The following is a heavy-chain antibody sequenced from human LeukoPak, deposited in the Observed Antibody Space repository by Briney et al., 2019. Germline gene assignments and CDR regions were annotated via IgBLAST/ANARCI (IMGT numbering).Heavy chain of an antibody. CDR2: INHSGST. J-gene: IGHJ5*02. V-gene: IGHV4-34*01. D-gene: IGHD1-26*01. CDR1: GGSFSGYY. CDR3: ARQTSGSYYGDWFDP. Sequence: SETLSLTCAVYGGSFSGYYWSWIRQPPGKGLEWIGEINHSGSTNYNPSLKSRVTISVDTSKNQFSLKLSSVTAADTAVYYCARQTSGSYYGDWFDPWGQGTLVTVSS.